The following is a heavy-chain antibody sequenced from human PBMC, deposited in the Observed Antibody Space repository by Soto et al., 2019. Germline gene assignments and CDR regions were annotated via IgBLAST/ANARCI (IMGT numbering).Heavy chain of an antibody. Sequence: QVQLVQSGAEVKKPGASVTVSCKASGYSFTSFPIHWVRQAPGQGLECMGWINAANGYTRYSQKFQGRVTITRDTSATTAYMDLSSLTSEDKAVYYCAGGGGLDDWSQGTMRTVSS. D-gene: IGHD3-10*01. J-gene: IGHJ4*02. V-gene: IGHV1-3*01. CDR1: GYSFTSFP. CDR2: INAANGYT. CDR3: AGGGGLDD.